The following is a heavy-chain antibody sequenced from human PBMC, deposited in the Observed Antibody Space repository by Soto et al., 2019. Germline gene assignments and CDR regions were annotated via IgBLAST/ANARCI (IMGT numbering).Heavy chain of an antibody. CDR3: ARDSCSGGSCYDLDAFDI. Sequence: GGSLRLSCAASGFTFSSYSMNWVHQAPGKGLEWVSSISSSSSYIYYADSVKGRFTISRDNAKNSLYLQMNSLRAEDTAVYYCARDSCSGGSCYDLDAFDIWGQGTMVTVSS. CDR1: GFTFSSYS. V-gene: IGHV3-21*01. D-gene: IGHD2-15*01. J-gene: IGHJ3*02. CDR2: ISSSSSYI.